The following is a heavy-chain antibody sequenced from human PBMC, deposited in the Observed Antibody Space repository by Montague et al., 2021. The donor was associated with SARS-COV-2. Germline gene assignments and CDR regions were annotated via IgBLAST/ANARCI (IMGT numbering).Heavy chain of an antibody. CDR2: ISGSADIT. Sequence: SLRLSCAASGFPFRNYAMIWVRPAPGKGLEWVSGISGSADITYYADSVKGRFTISRDNSKNTLYLQMSSLRAGDTAVYYCAKDREVATGGLYYFDYWGQGTLVTVSS. V-gene: IGHV3-23*01. CDR1: GFPFRNYA. J-gene: IGHJ4*02. D-gene: IGHD5-24*01. CDR3: AKDREVATGGLYYFDY.